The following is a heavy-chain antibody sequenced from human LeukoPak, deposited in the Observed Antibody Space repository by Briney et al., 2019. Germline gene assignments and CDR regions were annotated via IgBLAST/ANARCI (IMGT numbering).Heavy chain of an antibody. Sequence: GGSLRLSCAASGFTFSSYWMSWVRQAPGKGLEWVANIKQDGSEKYYVDSVKGRFTISRDNAKNSMYLQMNSLRAEDTAVYYCARDEIYYDILTGYRHFDYWGQGTLVTVFS. CDR2: IKQDGSEK. CDR1: GFTFSSYW. CDR3: ARDEIYYDILTGYRHFDY. J-gene: IGHJ4*02. V-gene: IGHV3-7*01. D-gene: IGHD3-9*01.